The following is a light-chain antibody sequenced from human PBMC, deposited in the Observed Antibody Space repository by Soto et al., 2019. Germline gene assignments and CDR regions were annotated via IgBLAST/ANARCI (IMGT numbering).Light chain of an antibody. CDR3: SSYAGPYIF. V-gene: IGLV2-11*01. Sequence: QSALTQPRSVSGSPRQSVTISCAGTSGDVGGYNYVSWYQLHPGKAPKLMIYAVSQRPAGVPDRFSGSKSGNTASLTISGLQAEDEADYYCSSYAGPYIFFGGGTKLTVL. CDR2: AVS. J-gene: IGLJ2*01. CDR1: SGDVGGYNY.